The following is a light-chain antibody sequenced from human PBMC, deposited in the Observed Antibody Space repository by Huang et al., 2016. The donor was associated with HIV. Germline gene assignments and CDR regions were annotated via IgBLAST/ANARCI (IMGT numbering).Light chain of an antibody. CDR3: QQYGTSPTT. J-gene: IGKJ4*01. V-gene: IGKV3-20*01. CDR1: QSVDSNY. CDR2: RAS. Sequence: EIVLTQSPGTLSLSPGERATLSCRASQSVDSNYLAWYQQKPGQAPRLLGYRASTRATGIPDRFSGSGSGTDFTLTISRLEPEDCAMFYCQQYGTSPTTFGGGTKVEV.